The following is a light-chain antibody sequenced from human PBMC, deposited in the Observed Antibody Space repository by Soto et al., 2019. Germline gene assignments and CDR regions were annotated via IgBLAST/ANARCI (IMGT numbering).Light chain of an antibody. J-gene: IGKJ2*01. CDR3: QQYGSRRYT. Sequence: EIVLTQSPGTLSLSPGERATLSCRASQSVSSSYLAWYQQKPGQAPRLLIYGASSRATGIPDRFSGSGSGTDFTLTIIRLEPEDFAVYYCQQYGSRRYTFGQGTKLEIK. CDR1: QSVSSSY. CDR2: GAS. V-gene: IGKV3-20*01.